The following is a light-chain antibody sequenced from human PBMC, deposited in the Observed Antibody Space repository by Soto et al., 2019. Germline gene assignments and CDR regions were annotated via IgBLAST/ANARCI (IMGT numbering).Light chain of an antibody. V-gene: IGKV3-15*01. J-gene: IGKJ1*01. CDR1: QTVSSN. Sequence: DTMMTQSPGSLSVSPGERVSLSCRASQTVSSNLAWYQQRPGQAPRLVIYGTSTRATGIPARFSGSGSGTEFTLSISSLQSEDFAVYYCQQYNHWPTTFCQGTKVEIK. CDR2: GTS. CDR3: QQYNHWPTT.